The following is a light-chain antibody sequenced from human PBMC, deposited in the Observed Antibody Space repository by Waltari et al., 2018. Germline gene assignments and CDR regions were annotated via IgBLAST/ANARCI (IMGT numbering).Light chain of an antibody. CDR3: QQYNDWPLP. Sequence: EIVMTQSPATLSVSPGERATLSCRASQSVRRNVAWYQQKPGQAPRLLIYGASTRATGIPARFSGSGSGTEFTLTISSLQSEDFAVYYCQQYNDWPLPFGQGTRLDIK. CDR2: GAS. V-gene: IGKV3-15*01. J-gene: IGKJ5*01. CDR1: QSVRRN.